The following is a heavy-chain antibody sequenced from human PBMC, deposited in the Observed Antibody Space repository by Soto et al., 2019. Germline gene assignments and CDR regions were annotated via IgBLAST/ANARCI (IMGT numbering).Heavy chain of an antibody. Sequence: GGSLRLSCAASGFTFDDYAMHWVRQAPGKGLEWVSGISWNSGSIGYADSVKGRFTISRDNAKNSLYLQMNSLRAEDTALYYCAKDGLRGVISYGMDVWGQGTTVTVSS. CDR1: GFTFDDYA. J-gene: IGHJ6*02. D-gene: IGHD3-10*01. V-gene: IGHV3-9*01. CDR3: AKDGLRGVISYGMDV. CDR2: ISWNSGSI.